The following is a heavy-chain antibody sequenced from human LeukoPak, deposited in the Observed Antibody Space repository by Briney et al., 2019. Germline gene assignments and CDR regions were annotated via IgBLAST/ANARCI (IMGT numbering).Heavy chain of an antibody. CDR3: ARGQNYYDSSGYIDY. CDR1: GGSISNYY. D-gene: IGHD3-22*01. CDR2: IYYSGST. Sequence: PSETLSLTCTVSGGSISNYYWSWIRQPPGKGLEWIGYIYYSGSTNYNPSLKSRVTISVDTSKNQFSLKLSSVTAADTAVYYCARGQNYYDSSGYIDYWGQGTLVTVSS. J-gene: IGHJ4*02. V-gene: IGHV4-59*01.